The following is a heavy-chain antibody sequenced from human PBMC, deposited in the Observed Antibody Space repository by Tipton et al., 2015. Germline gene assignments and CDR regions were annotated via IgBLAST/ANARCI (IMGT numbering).Heavy chain of an antibody. J-gene: IGHJ6*02. CDR1: GGSVTSGSYY. CDR3: ARGHYVSRMDV. V-gene: IGHV4-61*01. D-gene: IGHD3-10*01. Sequence: VKPSETLSPTCTVSGGSVTSGSYYWSWIRQPPGKGLEWIGYISYTDGAHYNPALKSRVTISVDTSKNQFSLKLSSVTAADTAVYYCARGHYVSRMDVWGQGTTVTVSS. CDR2: ISYTDGA.